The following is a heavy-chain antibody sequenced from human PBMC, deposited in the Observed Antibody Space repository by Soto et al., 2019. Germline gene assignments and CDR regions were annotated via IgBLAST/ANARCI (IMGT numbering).Heavy chain of an antibody. Sequence: PGESLKISCKGSGYSFTSYWIGWVRQMPGKGLEWMGIIYPGDSDTRYSPSFQGQVTISADKSISTAYLQWSSLKASDTAMYYCARHVGITGKKRYYYGMDVWGQGTTVTVSS. J-gene: IGHJ6*02. V-gene: IGHV5-51*01. CDR1: GYSFTSYW. CDR3: ARHVGITGKKRYYYGMDV. D-gene: IGHD1-20*01. CDR2: IYPGDSDT.